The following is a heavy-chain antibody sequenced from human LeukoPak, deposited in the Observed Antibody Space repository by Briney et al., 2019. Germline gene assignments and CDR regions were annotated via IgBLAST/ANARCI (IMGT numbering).Heavy chain of an antibody. D-gene: IGHD4-17*01. V-gene: IGHV3-66*01. J-gene: IGHJ6*02. CDR1: GFTVSSNY. CDR3: ASDAVTTRPHYFYYYAMDV. Sequence: PGGSLRLSCAASGFTVSSNYMNWVRQAPGKGLEWVSVIDSGGSTYYADSVKGRFTISRDNSKNTLFLQMNSLRAEDTAVYYRASDAVTTRPHYFYYYAMDVWGQGTTVTVSS. CDR2: IDSGGST.